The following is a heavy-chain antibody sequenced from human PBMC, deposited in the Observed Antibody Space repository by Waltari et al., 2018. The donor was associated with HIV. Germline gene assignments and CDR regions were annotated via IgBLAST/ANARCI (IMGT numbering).Heavy chain of an antibody. CDR2: IYTSGGT. J-gene: IGHJ3*02. CDR3: ARDRNYYYDSSGYFFNAFDI. CDR1: GGSISSGSYY. D-gene: IGHD3-22*01. V-gene: IGHV4-61*02. Sequence: QVQLQESGPGLVKPSQTLSLTCTVSGGSISSGSYYWSWIRQPAGKGLEWIGRIYTSGGTNYNPSLKSRVTISVDTSKNQFSLKRSSVTAADTAVYYCARDRNYYYDSSGYFFNAFDIWGQGTMVTVSS.